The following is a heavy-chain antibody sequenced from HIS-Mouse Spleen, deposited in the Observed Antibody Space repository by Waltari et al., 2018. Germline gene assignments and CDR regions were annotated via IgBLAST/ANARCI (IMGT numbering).Heavy chain of an antibody. CDR2: IYYSGST. CDR3: AREIPYSSSWYDWYFDL. D-gene: IGHD6-13*01. V-gene: IGHV4-39*07. J-gene: IGHJ2*01. Sequence: QLQLQESGPGLVKPSETLSLTCTGSGGSISSSSYHWCWLRQPPGKGLEWIGSIYYSGSTYYNPSLKSRVTISVDTSKNQFSLKLSSVTAADTAVYYCAREIPYSSSWYDWYFDLWGRGTLVTVSS. CDR1: GGSISSSSYH.